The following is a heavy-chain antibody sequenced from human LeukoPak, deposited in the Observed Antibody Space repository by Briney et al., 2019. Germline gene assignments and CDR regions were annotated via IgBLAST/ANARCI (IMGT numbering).Heavy chain of an antibody. CDR1: GFTFSRYG. CDR2: ISYDGSDK. D-gene: IGHD6-13*01. V-gene: IGHV3-30*18. CDR3: AKDFVSSAGIPDY. Sequence: PGRSLRLSCAASGFTFSRYGMHWVRQAPGKGLEWVAFISYDGSDKYYVDSVKGRFTISRDNSKNTLYLQMNSLRAEDTAVYYCAKDFVSSAGIPDYWGQGTLVTASS. J-gene: IGHJ4*02.